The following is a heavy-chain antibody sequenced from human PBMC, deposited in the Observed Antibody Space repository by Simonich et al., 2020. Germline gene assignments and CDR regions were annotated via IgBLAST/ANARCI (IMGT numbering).Heavy chain of an antibody. D-gene: IGHD6-6*01. V-gene: IGHV3-7*01. Sequence: EVQLVESGGGLVQPGGSLRLSCAASGFTFSRYWMSWVRQAPGKGLEWGAKIKEDGREKYYVDSVKGRFTISRDNAKNSLYLQMNSLRAEDTAVYYCAREGIAARDAFDIWGQGTMVTVSS. CDR3: AREGIAARDAFDI. CDR2: IKEDGREK. J-gene: IGHJ3*02. CDR1: GFTFSRYW.